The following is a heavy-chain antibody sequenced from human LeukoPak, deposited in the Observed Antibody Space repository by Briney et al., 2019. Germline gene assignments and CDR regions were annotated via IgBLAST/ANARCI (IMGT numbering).Heavy chain of an antibody. V-gene: IGHV3-7*05. CDR2: IKEDGSEK. CDR1: GFTFSTYW. CDR3: ATGAMRTLRY. J-gene: IGHJ4*02. Sequence: PGGSLRLSCAASGFTFSTYWMAWVRQAPGKGLEWVANIKEDGSEKYYVDSVKGRFTISRDNAKNSLYLQMNSLGAEDAAVYYCATGAMRTLRYWGQGTLVTVSS. D-gene: IGHD1/OR15-1a*01.